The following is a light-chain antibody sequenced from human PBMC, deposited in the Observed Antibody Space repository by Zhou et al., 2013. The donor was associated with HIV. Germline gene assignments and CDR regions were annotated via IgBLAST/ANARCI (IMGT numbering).Light chain of an antibody. CDR2: GAS. CDR1: QTIDNY. CDR3: LQHNSYPWT. J-gene: IGKJ1*01. Sequence: DIQMTQSPTSLSASVGDRVTITCRPSQTIDNYLNWYQRKPGKPPKLLISGASTLQSGVPSTFSGSGSGTEFTLTISSLQPEDFATYYCLQHNSYPWTFGQGTKVEVK. V-gene: IGKV1-17*01.